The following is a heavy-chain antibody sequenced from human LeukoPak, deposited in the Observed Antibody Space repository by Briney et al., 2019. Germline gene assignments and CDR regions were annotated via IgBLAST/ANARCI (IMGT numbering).Heavy chain of an antibody. CDR2: IYYSGST. J-gene: IGHJ3*02. V-gene: IGHV4-59*01. Sequence: SETLSLTCTVSGGSISSYYWSWIRQPPGKGLEWIGYIYYSGSTNYNPSLKSRVTISVDTSKNQFPLKLSSVTAADTAVYYCAGDRKYYYDSSGYYNAFDIWGQGTMVTVSS. CDR3: AGDRKYYYDSSGYYNAFDI. CDR1: GGSISSYY. D-gene: IGHD3-22*01.